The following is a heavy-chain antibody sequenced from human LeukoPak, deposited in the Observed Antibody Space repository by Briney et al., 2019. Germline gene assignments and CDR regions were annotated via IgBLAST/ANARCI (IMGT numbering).Heavy chain of an antibody. J-gene: IGHJ4*02. V-gene: IGHV3-74*01. Sequence: HPGGSLRLSCAASGFTFSSYWMHWVRQAPGKGLVWLSRISIDGTTTAYADSVKGRFTISRDNAKNTLYLQMNSLTAEDSAVYYCAREPRYSDYDRVLDYWGQGTLVTVSS. CDR1: GFTFSSYW. D-gene: IGHD5-12*01. CDR3: AREPRYSDYDRVLDY. CDR2: ISIDGTTT.